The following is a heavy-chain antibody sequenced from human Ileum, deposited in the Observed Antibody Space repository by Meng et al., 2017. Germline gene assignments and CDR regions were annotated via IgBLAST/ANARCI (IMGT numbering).Heavy chain of an antibody. J-gene: IGHJ4*02. CDR3: ARGLTAAAGAV. V-gene: IGHV4-39*07. CDR1: GGSITSSSYY. Sequence: SETLSPTCTVSGGSITSSSYYWGWIRQPPGKGLEWIGSISYTGSTYYNPSLESRVTISKDKSKNQFSLNLNSVTAADTAVYYCARGLTAAAGAVWGQGTLVTVSS. CDR2: ISYTGST. D-gene: IGHD6-13*01.